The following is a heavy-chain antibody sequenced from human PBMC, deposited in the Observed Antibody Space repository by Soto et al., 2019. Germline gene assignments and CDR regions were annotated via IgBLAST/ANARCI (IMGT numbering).Heavy chain of an antibody. CDR1: GYSFTTYW. J-gene: IGHJ4*02. Sequence: GESLKISCKASGYSFTTYWIGWVRQMPGKGLEWMGIIYPGDSDTKYSPSLQGQVSISADTSISTAYLQWSSLKASDTAMYYCARHAPDVDIVATTFDYWGQGTLVTVSS. V-gene: IGHV5-51*01. CDR3: ARHAPDVDIVATTFDY. D-gene: IGHD5-12*01. CDR2: IYPGDSDT.